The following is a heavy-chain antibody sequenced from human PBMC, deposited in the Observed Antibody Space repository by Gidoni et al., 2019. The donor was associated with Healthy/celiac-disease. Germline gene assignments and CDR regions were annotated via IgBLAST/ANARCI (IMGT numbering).Heavy chain of an antibody. CDR3: ARDLQQLVTMGWFDP. CDR2: IEYDGSNK. Sequence: VQLLASGGGLVQPVRYLRLSCPAPVFTLSSYAMHWVRPAPGKGREGVEVIEYDGSNKYYADAGKGRFTISRDNFKNTLYLQMNSLRAEDTAVYYCARDLQQLVTMGWFDPWGQGTLVNVSS. J-gene: IGHJ5*02. CDR1: VFTLSSYA. V-gene: IGHV3-30-3*01. D-gene: IGHD6-13*01.